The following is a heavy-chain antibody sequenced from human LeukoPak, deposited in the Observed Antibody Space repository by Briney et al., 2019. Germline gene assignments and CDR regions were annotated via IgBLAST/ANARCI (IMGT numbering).Heavy chain of an antibody. CDR1: GYTFTGYG. Sequence: ASVKVSCKASGYTFTGYGISWVRQAPGQGLEWMGWISPYNGNTDRAQKFQGRVTMTTDTFTNTAYMDLRSLRSDDTAAYYCARKLYDSSRYGQTYYFDNWGQGTLVTVSS. CDR2: ISPYNGNT. D-gene: IGHD3-22*01. CDR3: ARKLYDSSRYGQTYYFDN. V-gene: IGHV1-18*01. J-gene: IGHJ4*02.